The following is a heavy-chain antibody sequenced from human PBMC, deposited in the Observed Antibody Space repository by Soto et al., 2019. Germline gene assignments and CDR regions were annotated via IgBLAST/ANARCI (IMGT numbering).Heavy chain of an antibody. D-gene: IGHD3-16*01. CDR1: GFTVSSNY. J-gene: IGHJ4*02. V-gene: IGHV3-53*01. CDR3: VSRGNQV. CDR2: IYSGGST. Sequence: EVQLVESGGGLIQPGGSLRLSCAASGFTVSSNYMSWVRQATGTGLEWVSVIYSGGSTYYADSVKGRITISRDHSKNTLYLQMDRLRAEDTARYYCVSRGNQVWGQGTLVTV.